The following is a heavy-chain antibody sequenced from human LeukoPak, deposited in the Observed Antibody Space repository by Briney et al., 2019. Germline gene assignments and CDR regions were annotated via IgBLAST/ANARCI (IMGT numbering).Heavy chain of an antibody. CDR2: IYTSGST. V-gene: IGHV4-39*07. D-gene: IGHD3-10*01. Sequence: PSETLSLTCTVSGGSISSSSYYWGWIRQPPGKGLEWIGRIYTSGSTNYNPSLKSRVTMSVDTSKNQFSLKLSSVTAADTAVYYCARDLSGLIGSGSYTSYYYYGMDVWGQGTTVTVSS. CDR1: GGSISSSSYY. CDR3: ARDLSGLIGSGSYTSYYYYGMDV. J-gene: IGHJ6*02.